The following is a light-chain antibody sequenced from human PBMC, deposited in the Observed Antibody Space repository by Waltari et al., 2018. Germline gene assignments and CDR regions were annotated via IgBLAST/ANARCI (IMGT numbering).Light chain of an antibody. J-gene: IGLJ1*01. Sequence: QSALTQPPSASGSPGQSVTISCTGTRSDIAAVSWYQHHPGKAPKLKIYDVTNRPSGVPDRFSCSASGNTASLTVSVLQAEDEADYYCTSDADSNRGSFSRFGTGTTVTVL. CDR2: DVT. CDR3: TSDADSNRGSFSR. CDR1: RSDIAA. V-gene: IGLV2-8*01.